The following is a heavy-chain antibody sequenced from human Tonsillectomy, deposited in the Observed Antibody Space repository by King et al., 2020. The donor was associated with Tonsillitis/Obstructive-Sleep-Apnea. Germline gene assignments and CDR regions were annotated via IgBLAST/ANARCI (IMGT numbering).Heavy chain of an antibody. CDR1: GGSISSYY. Sequence: QLQESGPGLVKPSETLSLTCTVSGGSISSYYWNWIRQPAGKRLEWIGRIHTSGSTNYNPSLKSRVTMSVDTSKNRVSLRLNSVTAADTAVCYCARDYSSGYGLDVWGQGTTVTVSS. CDR2: IHTSGST. J-gene: IGHJ6*02. D-gene: IGHD6-19*01. CDR3: ARDYSSGYGLDV. V-gene: IGHV4-4*07.